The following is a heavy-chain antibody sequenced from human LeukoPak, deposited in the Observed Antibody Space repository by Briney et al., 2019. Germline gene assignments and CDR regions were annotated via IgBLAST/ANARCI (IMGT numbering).Heavy chain of an antibody. V-gene: IGHV4-34*01. D-gene: IGHD3-22*01. Sequence: SETLSLTCAVYGGFFSGYYWSWIRQPPGKGLEWIGEINHSGSTNYNPSLKSRVTISVDTSKNQFSLKLSSVTAADTAVYYCASWETYYDSSGYYYAPPRFDYWGQGTLVTVSS. CDR1: GGFFSGYY. CDR3: ASWETYYDSSGYYYAPPRFDY. CDR2: INHSGST. J-gene: IGHJ4*02.